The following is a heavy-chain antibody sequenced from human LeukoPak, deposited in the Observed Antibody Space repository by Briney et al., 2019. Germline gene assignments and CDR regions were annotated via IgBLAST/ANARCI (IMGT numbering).Heavy chain of an antibody. D-gene: IGHD6-19*01. Sequence: SVKVSCKASGGTFSSYAISWVRQAPGQGLEWMGGIIPIFGTANYAQKFQGRVTITADKSTSTAYMELSSLRSEDTAVYYCARDLVHNSSGWYYFDYWGQGTLVTVSS. CDR1: GGTFSSYA. V-gene: IGHV1-69*06. J-gene: IGHJ4*02. CDR3: ARDLVHNSSGWYYFDY. CDR2: IIPIFGTA.